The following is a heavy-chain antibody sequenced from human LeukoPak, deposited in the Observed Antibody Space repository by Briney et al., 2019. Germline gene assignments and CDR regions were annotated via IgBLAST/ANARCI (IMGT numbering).Heavy chain of an antibody. CDR2: INHDGSST. CDR1: GFTFSTFW. CDR3: VGDWGYDSSGYWQKYFDS. Sequence: GGSLRLSCATSGFTFSTFWMHWVRQAPGKGLVWVSRINHDGSSTNYADSVKGRFTISRDNAKNTLHLQMNSLRAEDTAVYYCVGDWGYDSSGYWQKYFDSWGQGTLVTVSS. J-gene: IGHJ4*02. V-gene: IGHV3-74*01. D-gene: IGHD3-22*01.